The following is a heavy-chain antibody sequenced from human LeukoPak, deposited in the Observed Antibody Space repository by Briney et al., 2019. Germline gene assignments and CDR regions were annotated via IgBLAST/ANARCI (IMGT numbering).Heavy chain of an antibody. J-gene: IGHJ4*02. CDR1: GGSISTSNYF. Sequence: SETLSLTCTASGGSISTSNYFWGWIRQPPGRGLEWIGTISYSGSTHYNPSLRSRVTMAVDTSKNQFSLKVSSVTAADTAVYYCTRDLSSAWFYYWGQGTLVTVSS. V-gene: IGHV4-39*07. D-gene: IGHD6-13*01. CDR2: ISYSGST. CDR3: TRDLSSAWFYY.